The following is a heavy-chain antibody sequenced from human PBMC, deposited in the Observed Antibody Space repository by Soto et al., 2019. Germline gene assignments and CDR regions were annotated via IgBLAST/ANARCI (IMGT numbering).Heavy chain of an antibody. V-gene: IGHV4-59*01. CDR2: VYHSGST. CDR1: GGSSSDDY. Sequence: PSEALSLTCTVSGGSSSDDYWSWIRQPPEKGLEWIGYVYHSGSTNYNLSLKSRVTIAVDTSKNEFSLKLTSVTAADTAVYYCARGARGYSNGPLDYRGHGTLVTVSS. D-gene: IGHD5-18*01. CDR3: ARGARGYSNGPLDY. J-gene: IGHJ4*01.